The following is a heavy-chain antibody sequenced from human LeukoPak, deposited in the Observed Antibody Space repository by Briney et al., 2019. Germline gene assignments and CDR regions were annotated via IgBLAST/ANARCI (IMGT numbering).Heavy chain of an antibody. D-gene: IGHD2/OR15-2a*01. V-gene: IGHV3-7*01. J-gene: IGHJ4*02. CDR1: GFTFSTSW. CDR2: IDIDGSVE. CDR3: VRDRAFSTFDY. Sequence: QTGGSLRLSCAASGFTFSTSWMCWVRQAPGKGLEWLANIDIDGSVENYVASVKGRSTISRDNAKNSVYLEMNNLRAEDTALYFCVRDRAFSTFDYWGKGTLVTVSS.